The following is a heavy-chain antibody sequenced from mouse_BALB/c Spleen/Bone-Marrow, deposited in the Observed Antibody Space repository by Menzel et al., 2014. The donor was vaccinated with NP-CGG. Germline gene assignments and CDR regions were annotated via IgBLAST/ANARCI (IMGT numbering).Heavy chain of an antibody. CDR3: SRGGNYGTY. Sequence: VQLVESGAELVRPGSSVKISCKASGYAFSTYWMNWVKQGPGQGLEWIGQIYPGNGNADYNGKFKDKATLTADKSSRTAYMHLSSLTSEDSAVYFCSRGGNYGTYWGQGTLVTVSA. D-gene: IGHD2-1*01. CDR1: GYAFSTYW. V-gene: IGHV1-80*01. J-gene: IGHJ3*01. CDR2: IYPGNGNA.